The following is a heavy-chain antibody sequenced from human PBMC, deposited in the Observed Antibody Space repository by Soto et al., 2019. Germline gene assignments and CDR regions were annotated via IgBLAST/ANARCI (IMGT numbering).Heavy chain of an antibody. J-gene: IGHJ6*02. V-gene: IGHV1-18*01. Sequence: GASVKVSCKASGYTFTSYGISWVRQAPGQGLEWMGWISAYNGNTNYAQKLQGRVTMTTDTSTSTAYMELRSLRSDDTAVYYCARGVCGGNSPPYYYGMDVWGQGTKVTVSS. CDR1: GYTFTSYG. CDR3: ARGVCGGNSPPYYYGMDV. CDR2: ISAYNGNT. D-gene: IGHD2-21*02.